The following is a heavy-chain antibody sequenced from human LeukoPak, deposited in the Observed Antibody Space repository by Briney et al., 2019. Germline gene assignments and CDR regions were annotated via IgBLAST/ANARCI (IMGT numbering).Heavy chain of an antibody. Sequence: ASVKVSCKASGYTFTNYAMHWVRQAPGQRLEWMGWMNPNSGNTGYAQKFQGRVTITRNTSISTAYMELSSLRSEDTAVYYCARVRRITIFGVVIGRDAFDIWGQGTMVTVSS. CDR2: MNPNSGNT. V-gene: IGHV1-8*01. D-gene: IGHD3-3*01. J-gene: IGHJ3*02. CDR3: ARVRRITIFGVVIGRDAFDI. CDR1: GYTFTNYA.